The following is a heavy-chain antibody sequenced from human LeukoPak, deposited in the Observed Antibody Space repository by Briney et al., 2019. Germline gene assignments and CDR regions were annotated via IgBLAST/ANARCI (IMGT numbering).Heavy chain of an antibody. Sequence: PSETLSLTCAVSGGSISSGGYSWSWIRQPPGKGLEWIGYIYHSGSTYYNPSLKSRVTISVDRSKNQFSLKLSSVTATDTAVYYCARRQLRGAFDYWGQGTLVTVSS. CDR3: ARRQLRGAFDY. V-gene: IGHV4-30-2*01. CDR2: IYHSGST. CDR1: GGSISSGGYS. D-gene: IGHD1-1*01. J-gene: IGHJ4*02.